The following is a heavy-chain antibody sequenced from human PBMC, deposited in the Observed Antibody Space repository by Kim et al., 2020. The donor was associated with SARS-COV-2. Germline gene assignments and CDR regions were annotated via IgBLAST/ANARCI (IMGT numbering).Heavy chain of an antibody. V-gene: IGHV3-11*06. CDR3: ARGGEDILTGYYPINRLDY. Sequence: GRFTISRDNAKNSLYLQMNSLRAEDTAVYYCARGGEDILTGYYPINRLDYWGQGTLVTVSS. D-gene: IGHD3-9*01. J-gene: IGHJ4*02.